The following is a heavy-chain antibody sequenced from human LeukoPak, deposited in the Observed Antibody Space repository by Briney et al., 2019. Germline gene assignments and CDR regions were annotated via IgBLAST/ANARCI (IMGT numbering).Heavy chain of an antibody. CDR1: GGSISSYY. CDR3: ARDRLRVRDYYMDV. Sequence: SETLSLTCTVSGGSISSYYWSWIRQPPGKGLEWIGYIYYSGSTNYNPSLKSRVTISVDTSKNQFSLKLSSVTAADTAVYYCARDRLRVRDYYMDVWGKGTTVTISS. D-gene: IGHD5-12*01. J-gene: IGHJ6*03. V-gene: IGHV4-59*01. CDR2: IYYSGST.